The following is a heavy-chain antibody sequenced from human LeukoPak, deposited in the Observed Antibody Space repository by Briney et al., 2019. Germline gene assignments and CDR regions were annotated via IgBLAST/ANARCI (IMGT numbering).Heavy chain of an antibody. J-gene: IGHJ1*01. CDR3: ARHGGKYFQY. V-gene: IGHV4-34*01. CDR2: IKHSGST. D-gene: IGHD3-3*01. Sequence: SETLSLTCGVYGGSFSDYYWSWIRQSPGKGLEWIGEIKHSGSTNYNPSLKSRVTISVDTSKKQFSLKLSSVTAADTAVYYCARHGGKYFQYWGQGTLVTVSS. CDR1: GGSFSDYY.